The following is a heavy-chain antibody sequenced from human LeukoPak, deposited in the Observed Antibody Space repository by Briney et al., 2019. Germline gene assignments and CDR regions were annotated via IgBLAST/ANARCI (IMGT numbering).Heavy chain of an antibody. Sequence: GASVKVSCKASGYTFTSYGVSWVRQAPGQGLEWMGWISAYNGNTNYAQKLQGRVTMTTDTSTSTAYMELRSLRSDDTTVYYCARDGWDPTAPNFDYWGQGTLVTVSS. CDR2: ISAYNGNT. CDR3: ARDGWDPTAPNFDY. CDR1: GYTFTSYG. D-gene: IGHD1-26*01. J-gene: IGHJ4*02. V-gene: IGHV1-18*01.